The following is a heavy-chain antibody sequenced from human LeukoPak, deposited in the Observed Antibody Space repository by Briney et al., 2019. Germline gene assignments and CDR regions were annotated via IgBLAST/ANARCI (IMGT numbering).Heavy chain of an antibody. Sequence: SETLSLTCTVSGGSISPYYWSWIRQPPGKGLEWIGYIYYSGSTNYNPSLKSRVTISVDTSKNQFSLKLSSVTAADTAVYYCARMYSSGWYDWFDPWGQGTLVTVSS. CDR1: GGSISPYY. V-gene: IGHV4-59*01. D-gene: IGHD6-19*01. CDR2: IYYSGST. J-gene: IGHJ5*02. CDR3: ARMYSSGWYDWFDP.